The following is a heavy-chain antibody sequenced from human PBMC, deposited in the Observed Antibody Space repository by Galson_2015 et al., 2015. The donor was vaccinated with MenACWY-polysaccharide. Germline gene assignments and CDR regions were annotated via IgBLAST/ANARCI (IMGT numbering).Heavy chain of an antibody. V-gene: IGHV1-8*01. J-gene: IGHJ4*02. CDR3: TRIIARKHTFVDS. Sequence: SVKVSCKASGYKFSSYDIDWVRQASGQGLEWMGWMNPNRGNTGYAQKFQGRVAMTRDTATSTAYMELRMLIYDDTAVYYCTRIIARKHTFVDSWGQGTLVSVS. CDR1: GYKFSSYD. D-gene: IGHD2-21*01. CDR2: MNPNRGNT.